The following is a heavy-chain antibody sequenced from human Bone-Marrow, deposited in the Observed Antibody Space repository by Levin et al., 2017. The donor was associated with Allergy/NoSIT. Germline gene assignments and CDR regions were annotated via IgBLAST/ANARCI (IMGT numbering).Heavy chain of an antibody. J-gene: IGHJ4*01. V-gene: IGHV1-69*13. CDR2: IIPISGAE. Sequence: SVKVSCKASGGSFDSYGISWVRQAPGQGLEWMGGIIPISGAEHHSHKFQDRVTITADYSTTTAYMELRSLTSKDTAVYFCARGRETAMGQFDFWGQGTLVTVSS. CDR1: GGSFDSYG. D-gene: IGHD5-18*01. CDR3: ARGRETAMGQFDF.